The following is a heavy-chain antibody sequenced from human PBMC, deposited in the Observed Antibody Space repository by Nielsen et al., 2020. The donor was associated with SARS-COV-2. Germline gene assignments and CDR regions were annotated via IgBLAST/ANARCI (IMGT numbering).Heavy chain of an antibody. CDR2: FDPGDAET. Sequence: ASVKVSCKVSGYTLSELSIHWVRPAPGKGLEWMGGFDPGDAETVYAQKFQGRITMTEDTSADTAYMDLSSLRTEDTAVYYCATSLVAAIFSVLDYWGPGTLVTVSS. CDR1: GYTLSELS. CDR3: ATSLVAAIFSVLDY. J-gene: IGHJ4*02. V-gene: IGHV1-24*01. D-gene: IGHD3-3*01.